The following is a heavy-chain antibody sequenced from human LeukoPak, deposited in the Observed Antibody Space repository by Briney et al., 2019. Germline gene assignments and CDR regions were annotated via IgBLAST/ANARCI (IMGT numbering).Heavy chain of an antibody. V-gene: IGHV3-30-3*01. CDR2: ISYDGSNK. D-gene: IGHD3-22*01. Sequence: PGGSLRLSCAASGFTFSSYAMHWVRQAPGKGLEWVAVISYDGSNKYYADSVKGRFTISRDNSKNTLYLQMNSLRAEDTAVYYCAKDGSDYYDSSGYSSDRDYWGQGTLVTVSS. J-gene: IGHJ4*02. CDR3: AKDGSDYYDSSGYSSDRDY. CDR1: GFTFSSYA.